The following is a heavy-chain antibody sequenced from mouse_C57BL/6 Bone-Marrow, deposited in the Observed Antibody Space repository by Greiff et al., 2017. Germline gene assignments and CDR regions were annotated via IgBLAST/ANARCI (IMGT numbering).Heavy chain of an antibody. J-gene: IGHJ1*03. CDR3: ASPYYGSHWYFDV. V-gene: IGHV5-6*01. D-gene: IGHD1-1*01. CDR2: ISSGGSYT. Sequence: EVKLVESGGDLVKPGGSLKLSCAASGFTFSSYGMSWVRQTPDKRLEWVATISSGGSYTYYPDSVKGRFTISRDNAKNTLYLQMSSLKSEDTAMYYFASPYYGSHWYFDVWGTGTTVTVSS. CDR1: GFTFSSYG.